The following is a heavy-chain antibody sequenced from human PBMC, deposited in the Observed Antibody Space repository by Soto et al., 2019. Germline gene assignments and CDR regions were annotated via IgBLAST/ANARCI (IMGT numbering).Heavy chain of an antibody. Sequence: ASVKVSCKASGYTFTSYDIYWVRQAPGQGLEWVGWINPNSGNSGYAQKFQGRVTMTRDTSISTVYMDLRSLRSDDTAVYYCARMVALQIIAAPPSDITPLDYWGQGTLVTVSS. J-gene: IGHJ4*02. CDR1: GYTFTSYD. CDR2: INPNSGNS. CDR3: ARMVALQIIAAPPSDITPLDY. V-gene: IGHV1-8*01. D-gene: IGHD6-6*01.